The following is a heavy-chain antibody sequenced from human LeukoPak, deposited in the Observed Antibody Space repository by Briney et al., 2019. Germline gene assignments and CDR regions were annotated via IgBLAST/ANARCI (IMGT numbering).Heavy chain of an antibody. CDR3: ARGNPTSRYYFDY. D-gene: IGHD2-2*01. V-gene: IGHV4-34*01. J-gene: IGHJ4*02. CDR1: GGSFSGYY. CDR2: IYYSGST. Sequence: SETLSLTCAVYGGSFSGYYWGWVRQPPGKGLEWIGSIYYSGSTYYNPSLKSRVTISVDTSKNQFSLKLNSVTAADTAVFYCARGNPTSRYYFDYWGQGTLVTVSS.